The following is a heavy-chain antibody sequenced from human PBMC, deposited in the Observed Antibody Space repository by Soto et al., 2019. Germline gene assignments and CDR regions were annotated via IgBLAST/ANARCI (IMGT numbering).Heavy chain of an antibody. D-gene: IGHD2-8*01. V-gene: IGHV1-46*01. Sequence: XSVKVSCNASGYTFTSNYMHWVRQAPGQGVEWMGIINPSGGSTSYAQKFQGRATMTRDTSTSTVYMELSSLRSEDTAVYYCAREWEDIVLMVYASRRWFDPWGQGTLVTVSS. CDR2: INPSGGST. CDR1: GYTFTSNY. CDR3: AREWEDIVLMVYASRRWFDP. J-gene: IGHJ5*02.